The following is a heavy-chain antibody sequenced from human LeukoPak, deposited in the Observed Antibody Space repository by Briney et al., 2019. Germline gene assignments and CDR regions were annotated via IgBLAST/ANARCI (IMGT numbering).Heavy chain of an antibody. V-gene: IGHV3-48*01. CDR2: ISSSSSTI. Sequence: QPGGSLRLSCAASGFTFSSYSMNWVRQAPGKGLEWVSYISSSSSTIYYADSVKGRFTISRDNSKNTLYLQMSSPRAEDTAVYYCAKVWFGELPGGMDVWGQGTTVTVSS. D-gene: IGHD3-10*01. CDR3: AKVWFGELPGGMDV. CDR1: GFTFSSYS. J-gene: IGHJ6*02.